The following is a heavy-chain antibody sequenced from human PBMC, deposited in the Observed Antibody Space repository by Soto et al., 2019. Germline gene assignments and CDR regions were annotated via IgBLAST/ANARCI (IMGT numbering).Heavy chain of an antibody. CDR3: AREAYSQGPLHY. CDR1: GGSISSNNW. Sequence: QVQLQESGPGLVKPSGTLSLTCAVSGGSISSNNWWSWVRQPPGKGLEWIGEIYHTGSTNYNPSLKTRVTISVDKSENQFSLKLSSVTAADTAVYYCAREAYSQGPLHYWGQGSLVTVSS. J-gene: IGHJ4*02. V-gene: IGHV4-4*02. CDR2: IYHTGST. D-gene: IGHD2-15*01.